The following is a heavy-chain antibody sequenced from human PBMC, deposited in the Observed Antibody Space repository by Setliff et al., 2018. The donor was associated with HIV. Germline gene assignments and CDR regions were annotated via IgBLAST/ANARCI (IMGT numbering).Heavy chain of an antibody. CDR2: IYYSGST. CDR3: ARHAIVDTAGRGFDY. D-gene: IGHD5-18*01. V-gene: IGHV4-39*01. Sequence: KASETLSLTCAVSGGSISSSNWWSWIRQPPGKGLEWIASIYYSGSTYYNSSLKSRVTISVDTSKDQFSLKLSSVTATDTAVYYCARHAIVDTAGRGFDYWGQGTLVTVSS. CDR1: GGSISSSNW. J-gene: IGHJ4*02.